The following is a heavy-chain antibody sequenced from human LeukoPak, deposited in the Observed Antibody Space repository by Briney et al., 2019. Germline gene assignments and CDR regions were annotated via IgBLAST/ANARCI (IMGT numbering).Heavy chain of an antibody. CDR1: GFTVSSNY. J-gene: IGHJ3*02. Sequence: GGSLRLSCAASGFTVSSNYMSWVRQAPGKGLEWVSVIYSGGSTYYADSVKGRFTISRDDSKNTLYLQMNSLRAEDTAVYYCARDQTVPPGDAFDIWGQGTMVTVSS. V-gene: IGHV3-53*01. CDR2: IYSGGST. D-gene: IGHD4-17*01. CDR3: ARDQTVPPGDAFDI.